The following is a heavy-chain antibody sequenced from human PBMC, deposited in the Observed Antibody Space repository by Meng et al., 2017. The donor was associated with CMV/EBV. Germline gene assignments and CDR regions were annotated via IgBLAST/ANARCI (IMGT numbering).Heavy chain of an antibody. CDR2: INYSGRT. D-gene: IGHD3-3*01. V-gene: IGHV4-39*01. J-gene: IGHJ4*02. CDR1: GGSISSSSYY. CDR3: ARSYEFWSGYYFDY. Sequence: SETLSLTCTVSGGSISSSSYYWGWIRQPPRKGLEWIGSINYSGRTYYNPSLKSRVTISVDTSKNQVSLKLSSVTAADTAVYYCARSYEFWSGYYFDYWSQGTLVTVSS.